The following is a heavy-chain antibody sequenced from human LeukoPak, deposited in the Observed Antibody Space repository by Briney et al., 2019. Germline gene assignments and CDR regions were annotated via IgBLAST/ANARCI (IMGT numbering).Heavy chain of an antibody. J-gene: IGHJ5*01. CDR2: MCGTAGCT. V-gene: IGHV3-23*01. CDR3: AKDRPNFHENSGHYYRRDGDS. D-gene: IGHD3-22*01. CDR1: GFTFYMYA. Sequence: PGGSLRLSCQDSGFTFYMYAMSWVRQAPGKGLEWVASMCGTAGCTFYPDSVKGRFTISRDNSKNVLYLRMNSLTAEDTAIYYCAKDRPNFHENSGHYYRRDGDSWGQGTLVTVSS.